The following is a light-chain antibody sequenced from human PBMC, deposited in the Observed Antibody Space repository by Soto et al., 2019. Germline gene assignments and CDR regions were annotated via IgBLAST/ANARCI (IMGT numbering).Light chain of an antibody. CDR1: QSLSFN. J-gene: IGKJ1*01. Sequence: ILITQSPTTLSVSTGERATLSCRASQSLSFNLAWYQQKPGQAPRLLIYAASTRATGIPARFSVSGSGTEFTLTISRLQSEDLAVYYCQQYYRWPQAFGDGTKVDI. CDR3: QQYYRWPQA. CDR2: AAS. V-gene: IGKV3-15*01.